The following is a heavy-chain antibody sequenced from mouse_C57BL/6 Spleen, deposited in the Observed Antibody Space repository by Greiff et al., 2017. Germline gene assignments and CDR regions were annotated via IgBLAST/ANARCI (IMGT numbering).Heavy chain of an antibody. CDR2: ISYDGSN. D-gene: IGHD3-2*02. CDR3: AREGGSVFDY. J-gene: IGHJ2*01. CDR1: GYSITSGYY. V-gene: IGHV3-6*01. Sequence: EVQLQQSGPGLVKPSQSLSLSCSVTGYSITSGYYWNWIRQFPGNKLEWMGYISYDGSNNYNPSLKNRISLTRDTSKNQFFLKLNSVTTEDTATYYCAREGGSVFDYWGQGTTLTVSS.